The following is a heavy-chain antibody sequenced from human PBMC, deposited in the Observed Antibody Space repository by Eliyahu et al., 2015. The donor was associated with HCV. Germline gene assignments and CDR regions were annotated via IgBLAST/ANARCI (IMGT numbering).Heavy chain of an antibody. Sequence: EVQLVESGGGLVQPGGSLRLSCAASGFTFSSYWMSWVRQAPGKGLEWVGNIKQDGSEKYYVDSVKGRFTISRDNAKNSLYLQMNSLRAEDTAVYYCARYSSGGGYYFDYWGQGTLVTVSS. J-gene: IGHJ4*02. CDR2: IKQDGSEK. CDR1: GFTFSSYW. D-gene: IGHD6-19*01. V-gene: IGHV3-7*04. CDR3: ARYSSGGGYYFDY.